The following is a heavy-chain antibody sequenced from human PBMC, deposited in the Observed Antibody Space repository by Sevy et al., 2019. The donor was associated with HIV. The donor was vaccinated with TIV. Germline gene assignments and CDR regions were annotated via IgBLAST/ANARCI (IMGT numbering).Heavy chain of an antibody. CDR3: ATGLRYSSSWYNIY. CDR2: ISYDGSNK. Sequence: GGSLRISCAASGFTFSSYAMHWVRQAPGKGLEWVSVISYDGSNKYYADSVKGRFTISRDNSKNTLYLQMNSLRAEDTAVYYCATGLRYSSSWYNIYWGQGTLVTVSS. CDR1: GFTFSSYA. V-gene: IGHV3-30-3*01. J-gene: IGHJ4*02. D-gene: IGHD6-13*01.